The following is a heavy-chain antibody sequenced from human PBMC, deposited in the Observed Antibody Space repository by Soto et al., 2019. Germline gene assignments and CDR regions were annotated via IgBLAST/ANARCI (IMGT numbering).Heavy chain of an antibody. Sequence: SETLSLTCAVYGGSFSGYYWSWIRQPPGKGLEWIGEINHSGSTNYNPSLKSRVTISVDTSKNQFSLKLSSVTAADTAVYYCARVITGTNNYYYYMDVWGKGTTVTVSS. CDR1: GGSFSGYY. D-gene: IGHD1-7*01. CDR2: INHSGST. CDR3: ARVITGTNNYYYYMDV. J-gene: IGHJ6*03. V-gene: IGHV4-34*01.